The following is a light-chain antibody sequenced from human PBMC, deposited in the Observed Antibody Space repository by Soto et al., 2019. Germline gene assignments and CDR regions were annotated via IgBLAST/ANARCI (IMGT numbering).Light chain of an antibody. CDR2: RAS. V-gene: IGKV3-15*01. J-gene: IGKJ1*01. CDR1: QSLGGN. CDR3: QQYSKWPPWT. Sequence: EIVLTQSPATLAVSPGDTVTLSCRASQSLGGNLAWYQQKPGQAPRLFIFRASSRATGVPARFSASGSGTEFTLTIRELQSEDFAVYYCQQYSKWPPWTFGPGTKGDIK.